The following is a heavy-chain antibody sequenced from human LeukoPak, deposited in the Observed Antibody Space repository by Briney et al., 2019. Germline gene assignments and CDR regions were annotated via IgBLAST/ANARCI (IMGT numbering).Heavy chain of an antibody. J-gene: IGHJ4*02. Sequence: GESLKISCKGSGYSFTTYWIGWVRQMPGKGLEWMGIIYPVDSDTRYSPSFQGQVTISADKSINTAYLQWSSLKASDTAMYYCARHAVTLSHSGYYFDYWGQGTLVTVSS. CDR1: GYSFTTYW. V-gene: IGHV5-51*01. CDR2: IYPVDSDT. CDR3: ARHAVTLSHSGYYFDY. D-gene: IGHD4-23*01.